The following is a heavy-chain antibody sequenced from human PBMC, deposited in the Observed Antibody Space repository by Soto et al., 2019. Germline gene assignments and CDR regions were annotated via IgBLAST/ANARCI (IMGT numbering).Heavy chain of an antibody. D-gene: IGHD5-18*01. V-gene: IGHV3-30-3*01. CDR3: ARDYLTAIRYYYYGMDV. CDR1: GFTFSSYA. J-gene: IGHJ6*02. Sequence: QVQLVESGGGVVQPGRSLRLSCAASGFTFSSYAMHWVRQAPGKGLEWVAVISYDGSNKYYADSVKGRFTISRDNSKNTLYLQMNSLRAEDTAVYYCARDYLTAIRYYYYGMDVWGQGTTVTVSS. CDR2: ISYDGSNK.